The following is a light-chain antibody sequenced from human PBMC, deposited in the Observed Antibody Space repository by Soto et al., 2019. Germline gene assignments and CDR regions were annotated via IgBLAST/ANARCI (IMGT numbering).Light chain of an antibody. V-gene: IGKV1-9*01. CDR3: QQFNSYPLT. Sequence: DIHLTQSPSFLSASVGDRVTITCRASQGIASSLAWYQQKAGKAPKLLIYAASTLESGGPSRFSGSGPGTEFTLTISSLQPEDFEIYYCQQFNSYPLTFGGGTKVEIK. CDR1: QGIASS. J-gene: IGKJ4*01. CDR2: AAS.